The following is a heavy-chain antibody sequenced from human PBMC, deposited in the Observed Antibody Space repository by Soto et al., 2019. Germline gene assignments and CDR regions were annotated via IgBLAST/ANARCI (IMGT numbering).Heavy chain of an antibody. V-gene: IGHV2-5*01. J-gene: IGHJ4*02. Sequence: QITLKESGPPLVKPTQTLTLTCTSSGFSLSTSGVGVGWIRQPPGKALEWVALIYWNDDKHYSPSLKSRLTNPKDTSKNQAVPTMANIDPVDTATYYCAHRRVDTAMVVFDYWGQGTLVTVSS. CDR2: IYWNDDK. CDR3: AHRRVDTAMVVFDY. D-gene: IGHD5-18*01. CDR1: GFSLSTSGVG.